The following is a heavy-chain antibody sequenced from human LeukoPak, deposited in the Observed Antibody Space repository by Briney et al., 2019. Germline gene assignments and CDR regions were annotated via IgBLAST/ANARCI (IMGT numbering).Heavy chain of an antibody. J-gene: IGHJ4*02. CDR1: GYTFTSYG. D-gene: IGHD3-10*01. CDR3: ARDMTYYYGSGSHY. V-gene: IGHV1-18*01. CDR2: ISAYNGNT. Sequence: ASVKVSCKASGYTFTSYGISWVRQAPGQGLEWMGWISAYNGNTNYAQKLRGRVTMTTDTSTSTAYMELRSLRSDDTAVYYCARDMTYYYGSGSHYWGQGTLVTVSS.